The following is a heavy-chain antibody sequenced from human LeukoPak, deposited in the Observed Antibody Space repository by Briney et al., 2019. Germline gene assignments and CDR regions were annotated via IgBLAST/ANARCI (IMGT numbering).Heavy chain of an antibody. CDR1: GFTFSSYG. CDR3: AKDTQGH. V-gene: IGHV3-30*18. Sequence: PGGSLRLSCAASGFTFSSYGMHWVRQAPGKGLEWVAVISYDGSNKYYADSVKGRFTISRDNSKNTLYLQMNSLRAEDTAVYYCAKDTQGHWGQGTLVTDSS. CDR2: ISYDGSNK. J-gene: IGHJ4*02.